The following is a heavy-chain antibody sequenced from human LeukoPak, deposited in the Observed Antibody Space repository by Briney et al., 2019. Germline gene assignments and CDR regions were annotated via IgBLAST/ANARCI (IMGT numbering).Heavy chain of an antibody. D-gene: IGHD6-19*01. Sequence: SVNVSCKASGGTFSSYAISWVRQAPGQGLEWMGGIIPIFGTANYAQKFQGRVTITADESTSTAYMELSSLRSEDTAVYYCARGIPIAVALEYYYGMDVWGQGTTVTVPS. J-gene: IGHJ6*02. V-gene: IGHV1-69*13. CDR2: IIPIFGTA. CDR3: ARGIPIAVALEYYYGMDV. CDR1: GGTFSSYA.